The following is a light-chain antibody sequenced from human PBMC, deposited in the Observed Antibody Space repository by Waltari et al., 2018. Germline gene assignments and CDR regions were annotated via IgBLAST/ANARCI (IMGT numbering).Light chain of an antibody. V-gene: IGLV2-8*01. CDR2: EVS. CDR3: SSYAGSNNFV. J-gene: IGLJ1*01. CDR1: SSAVGGYNY. Sequence: QSALTQPPSASGSPGQSVTIPCTGTSSAVGGYNYFSWYQQHPGKAPKLMIYEVSKRPSGVPDRFSGSKSGNTASLTVSGLQAEDEADYYCSSYAGSNNFVFGTGTKVTVL.